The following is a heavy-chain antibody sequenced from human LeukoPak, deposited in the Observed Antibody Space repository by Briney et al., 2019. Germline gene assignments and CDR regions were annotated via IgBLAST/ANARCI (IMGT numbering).Heavy chain of an antibody. J-gene: IGHJ4*02. V-gene: IGHV1-2*02. CDR3: ARDYDFWSGYLAIADY. Sequence: ASVKVSCKASGYTFTGYYMHWVRQAPGQGLDWMGWINPNSGGTNYAQKFQGRVTMTRDTSISTAYMELSRLRSDDTAVYYCARDYDFWSGYLAIADYWGQGTLVTVSS. CDR1: GYTFTGYY. CDR2: INPNSGGT. D-gene: IGHD3-3*01.